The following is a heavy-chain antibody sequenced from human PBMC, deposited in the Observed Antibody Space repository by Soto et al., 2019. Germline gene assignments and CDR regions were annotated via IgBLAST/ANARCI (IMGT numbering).Heavy chain of an antibody. CDR1: GYTFINYH. CDR3: AKSPRGEMATD. D-gene: IGHD5-12*01. Sequence: QVQLVQSGGEVKKPGASVTVSCKASGYTFINYHITWVRQAPGQGLEWMAWINTYNGMTDYAQRFQGRVTMTGDTSMSTAYMELRNLGSDDTAVYFCAKSPRGEMATDWGQGTLVTVSS. CDR2: INTYNGMT. V-gene: IGHV1-18*01. J-gene: IGHJ4*02.